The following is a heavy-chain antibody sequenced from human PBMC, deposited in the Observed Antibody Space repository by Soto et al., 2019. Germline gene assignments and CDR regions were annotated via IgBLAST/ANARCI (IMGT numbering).Heavy chain of an antibody. V-gene: IGHV1-2*02. CDR3: AAAKRGTVSMLAA. J-gene: IGHJ5*01. CDR1: GYPFSDNH. Sequence: QVQLVQSGAALRKPGASVKVSCKACGYPFSDNHIHWLRQAPGQGLEWMGWLNPYNAATMYAPKYPGRIPLTRYTSLSTSYMALSGLKSDDTAVFLCAAAKRGTVSMLAAWGQGTLVTVSS. D-gene: IGHD2-8*01. CDR2: LNPYNAAT.